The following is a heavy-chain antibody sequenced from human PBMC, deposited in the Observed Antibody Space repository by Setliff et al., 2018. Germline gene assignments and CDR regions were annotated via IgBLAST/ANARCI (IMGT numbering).Heavy chain of an antibody. J-gene: IGHJ5*01. D-gene: IGHD3-16*01. CDR2: IYNSDSR. Sequence: PGGSLRLSCAASGFTFNNYAMTWVRQTPGKGLEWLSVIYNSDSRYYADSVKGRFTTSRDDSKNTLYLQMNNLRAEDTAIYYCARDLGNWFDPWGQGTLVTVSS. CDR3: ARDLGNWFDP. V-gene: IGHV3-23*03. CDR1: GFTFNNYA.